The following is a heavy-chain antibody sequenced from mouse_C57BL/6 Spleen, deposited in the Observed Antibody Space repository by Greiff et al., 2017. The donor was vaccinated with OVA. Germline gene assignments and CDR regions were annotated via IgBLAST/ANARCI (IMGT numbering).Heavy chain of an antibody. V-gene: IGHV1-19*01. Sequence: EVQLHQSGPVLVKPGASVKMSCKASGYTFTDYYMNWVKQSHGKSLEWIGVINPYNGGTSYNQKFKGKATLTVDKSASTAYMELNSLTSEDSAVYYCARESTVVANYFDYGGQGTTLTVSS. D-gene: IGHD1-1*01. CDR3: ARESTVVANYFDY. CDR1: GYTFTDYY. CDR2: INPYNGGT. J-gene: IGHJ2*01.